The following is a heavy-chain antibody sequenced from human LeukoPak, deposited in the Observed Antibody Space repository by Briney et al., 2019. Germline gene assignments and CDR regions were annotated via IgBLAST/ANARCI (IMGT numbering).Heavy chain of an antibody. Sequence: GGSLRLSCAASGFTFSAYCTSWIRQAPGEGLEWDSYIRTSGSTIYYADFAKGRFTISRDNDKNPLYLQMNSLRAEDTAVYYCAILSGSSGYYWVFDYWGQGTLVTVSS. V-gene: IGHV3-11*01. CDR2: IRTSGSTI. D-gene: IGHD3-22*01. CDR1: GFTFSAYC. J-gene: IGHJ4*02. CDR3: AILSGSSGYYWVFDY.